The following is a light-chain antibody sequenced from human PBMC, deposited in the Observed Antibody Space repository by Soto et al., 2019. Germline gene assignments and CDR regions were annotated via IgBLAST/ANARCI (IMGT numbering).Light chain of an antibody. CDR2: DVS. Sequence: QSALTQPASVSGSPGQSITISCTGTSSDVGGYNYVSWYQQHPGKAPKLMIYDVSNRPSGVSNRFSGSKSGNTASLTISGLQADDEDDYYCSSYTRSSTLHVVFGGGTKLTVL. V-gene: IGLV2-14*01. CDR1: SSDVGGYNY. CDR3: SSYTRSSTLHVV. J-gene: IGLJ2*01.